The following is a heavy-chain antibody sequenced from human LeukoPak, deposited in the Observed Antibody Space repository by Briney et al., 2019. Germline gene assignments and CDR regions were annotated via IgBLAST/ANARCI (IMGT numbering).Heavy chain of an antibody. Sequence: PGGSLRVSCAASGFTFSSYAMSWVRQAPGNGLEWVSAISGSGGSTYYADSVKGRFTISRDNSKNTLYLQMNSLRAEDTAVYYCARFVVVTATGYFDYWGQGTLVTVSS. V-gene: IGHV3-23*01. CDR1: GFTFSSYA. CDR3: ARFVVVTATGYFDY. CDR2: ISGSGGST. J-gene: IGHJ4*02. D-gene: IGHD2-21*02.